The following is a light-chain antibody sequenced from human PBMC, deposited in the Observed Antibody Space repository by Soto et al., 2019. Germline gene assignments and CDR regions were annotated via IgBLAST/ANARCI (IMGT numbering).Light chain of an antibody. Sequence: EIVLTRSPGTLSLSPMEIAAPSVLAIQSVSAGYLAWYQQKPGQAPRVLIYGAYTRATGVPARFSGSGSGTEFTLTIRSLQSEDFAVYYCQQYNNWPPWTFGQGTKVDIK. CDR1: QSVSAGY. V-gene: IGKV3-15*01. CDR3: QQYNNWPPWT. J-gene: IGKJ1*01. CDR2: GAY.